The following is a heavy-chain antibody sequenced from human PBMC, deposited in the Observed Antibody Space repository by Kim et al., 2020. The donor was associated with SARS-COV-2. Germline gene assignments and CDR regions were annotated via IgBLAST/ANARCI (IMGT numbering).Heavy chain of an antibody. CDR3: ARDSLADYDSSGYVD. CDR2: IYYSGTT. J-gene: IGHJ4*02. V-gene: IGHV4-59*01. Sequence: SETLSLTCSVSGDSISSYYWNWIRQPPGKGLEWVGYIYYSGTTSYNPSLKSRLTISIDTSKNQFSLNLGSVTAADTAVYYCARDSLADYDSSGYVDWGQGTQVTVSS. D-gene: IGHD3-22*01. CDR1: GDSISSYY.